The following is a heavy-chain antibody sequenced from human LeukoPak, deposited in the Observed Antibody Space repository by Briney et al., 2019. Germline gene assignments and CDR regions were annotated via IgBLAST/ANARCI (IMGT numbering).Heavy chain of an antibody. D-gene: IGHD2-2*01. J-gene: IGHJ5*02. CDR2: IIPIFGTA. CDR3: ARGHCSSTSCSYNWFDP. V-gene: IGHV1-69*05. CDR1: GGTFSSYA. Sequence: SVKVSCKASGGTFSSYAISWVRQAPGQGLEWMGGIIPIFGTANYAQKFQGRVTMTRNTSISTAYMELSSLRSEDTAVYYCARGHCSSTSCSYNWFDPWGQGTLVTVSS.